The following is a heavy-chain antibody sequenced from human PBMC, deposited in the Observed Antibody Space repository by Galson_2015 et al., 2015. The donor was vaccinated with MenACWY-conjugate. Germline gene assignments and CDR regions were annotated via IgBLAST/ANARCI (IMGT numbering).Heavy chain of an antibody. V-gene: IGHV1-18*01. CDR2: ISPYSGNT. D-gene: IGHD3/OR15-3a*01. Sequence: SCKASGYTFTTYGINCVRQAPGPGLEWMGWISPYSGNTKYAQNLQGRVTMTTDTSTSTAYMELRSLRYDDAAVYYCARDQTEFWTDYSSYFDLWDRGTLVTVSS. CDR1: GYTFTTYG. J-gene: IGHJ2*01. CDR3: ARDQTEFWTDYSSYFDL.